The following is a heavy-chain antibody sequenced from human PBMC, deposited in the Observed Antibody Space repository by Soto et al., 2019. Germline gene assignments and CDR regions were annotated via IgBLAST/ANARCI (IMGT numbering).Heavy chain of an antibody. CDR3: ASIAARRYYYYSYGMDV. Sequence: SETLSLTCAVYGGSFSGYYWSWIRQPPGKGLEWIGEINHSGSTNYNPSLKSRVTISVDTSKNQFSLKLSSVTAADTAVYYCASIAARRYYYYSYGMDVWGQGTTVTVSS. J-gene: IGHJ6*02. CDR2: INHSGST. CDR1: GGSFSGYY. V-gene: IGHV4-34*01. D-gene: IGHD6-6*01.